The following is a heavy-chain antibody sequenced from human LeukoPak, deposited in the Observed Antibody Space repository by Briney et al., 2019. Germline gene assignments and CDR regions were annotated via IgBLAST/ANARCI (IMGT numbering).Heavy chain of an antibody. CDR3: ARHYLSDGILSTFDP. D-gene: IGHD2-2*01. CDR2: IYYRGST. Sequence: SETLSLTCTVSGGSISSSPYYWGWIRQPPGKGLEWIGTIYYRGSTYSNPSLNSRITISLDTSKNQFSLRLRSVTAADTALYYCARHYLSDGILSTFDPWGQGTLVTVSS. V-gene: IGHV4-39*01. CDR1: GGSISSSPYY. J-gene: IGHJ5*02.